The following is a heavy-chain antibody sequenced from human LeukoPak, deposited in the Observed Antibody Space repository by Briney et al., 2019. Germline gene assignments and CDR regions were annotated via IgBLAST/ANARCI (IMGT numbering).Heavy chain of an antibody. CDR3: AKDIGYCSSTSCYRWFDP. D-gene: IGHD2-2*01. CDR2: IRYDGSNK. CDR1: GFTFSSYG. Sequence: GGSLRLSCAASGFTFSSYGMHWVRQAPGKGLEWVAFIRYDGSNKYYADSVKGRFTITRDNFKNTLYLEMNSLRAEDTAVYYCAKDIGYCSSTSCYRWFDPWGQGTLVSVFS. V-gene: IGHV3-30*02. J-gene: IGHJ5*02.